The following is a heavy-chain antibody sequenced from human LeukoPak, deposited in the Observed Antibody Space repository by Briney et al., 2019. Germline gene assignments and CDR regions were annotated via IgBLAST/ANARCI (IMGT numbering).Heavy chain of an antibody. Sequence: PSQTLSLTCVVSGGSISTGDYYWSWIRQPPGKGLEWIGYIFYSGSTYCNLSLRSRLTMSVDTSKNQFSLSLSSVTAADTAVYYCARVRRCSGGSCYAIDYWGQGILVTVSS. V-gene: IGHV4-30-4*01. CDR3: ARVRRCSGGSCYAIDY. D-gene: IGHD2-15*01. J-gene: IGHJ4*02. CDR1: GGSISTGDYY. CDR2: IFYSGST.